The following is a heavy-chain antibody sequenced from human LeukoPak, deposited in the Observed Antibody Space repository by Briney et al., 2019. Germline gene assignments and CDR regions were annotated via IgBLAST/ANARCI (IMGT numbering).Heavy chain of an antibody. CDR2: INPNSGGT. J-gene: IGHJ4*02. V-gene: IGHV1-2*04. D-gene: IGHD5-18*01. CDR3: ARALYSYGYASRY. CDR1: GYTFTGYY. Sequence: GASVKVSCKASGYTFTGYYMHWVRQAPGQGLEWMGWINPNSGGTNYAQKSQGWVTMTRDTSISTAYMELSSLRSEDTAVYYCARALYSYGYASRYWGQGTLVTVSS.